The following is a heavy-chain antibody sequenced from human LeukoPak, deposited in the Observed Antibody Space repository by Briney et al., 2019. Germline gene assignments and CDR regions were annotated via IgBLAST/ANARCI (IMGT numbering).Heavy chain of an antibody. Sequence: GRSLRLSCAASGFTFSSYAMHWVRQAPGKGLEWVAVISYDGSNKYYADSVKGRFTISRDNSKNTLYLQMNSLRAEDTAVYYCARVENSYGLRYFDYWGQGTLVTVSS. D-gene: IGHD5-18*01. J-gene: IGHJ4*02. CDR2: ISYDGSNK. CDR1: GFTFSSYA. V-gene: IGHV3-30*04. CDR3: ARVENSYGLRYFDY.